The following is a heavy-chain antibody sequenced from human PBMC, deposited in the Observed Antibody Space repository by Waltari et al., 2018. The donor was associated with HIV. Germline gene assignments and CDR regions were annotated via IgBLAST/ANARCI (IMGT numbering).Heavy chain of an antibody. J-gene: IGHJ4*02. Sequence: EVQLVASGGALAQPGGSLRVSVVASGFGLGFFGMAWVVRAPGKGLNWISFISSDSSIIFEADSVEGRFAISRDNAKNSLYLQMNGLRPEDTGVYFCARDIKVAGGQVLRPRYFDYWGQGTPVTVSS. CDR2: ISSDSSII. V-gene: IGHV3-48*04. D-gene: IGHD1-20*01. CDR1: GFGLGFFG. CDR3: ARDIKVAGGQVLRPRYFDY.